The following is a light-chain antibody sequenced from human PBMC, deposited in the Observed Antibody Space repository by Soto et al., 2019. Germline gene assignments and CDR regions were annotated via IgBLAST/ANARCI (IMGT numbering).Light chain of an antibody. V-gene: IGLV2-11*01. CDR2: DVS. CDR1: SRDVGGYNY. J-gene: IGLJ1*01. CDR3: CSYAGSYTYV. Sequence: QSVLTQPRSVSGSPGQSVTISCTGTSRDVGGYNYVSWYQQHPDKAPKLMIYDVSKRPSGVPDRFSASKSGNTASLTISGLQAEDEADYYCCSYAGSYTYVFGTGTKVTVL.